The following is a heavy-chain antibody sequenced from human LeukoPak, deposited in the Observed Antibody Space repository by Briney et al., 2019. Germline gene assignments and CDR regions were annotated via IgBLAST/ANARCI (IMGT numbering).Heavy chain of an antibody. J-gene: IGHJ4*02. D-gene: IGHD4-17*01. CDR2: INHSGYT. V-gene: IGHV4-34*10. Sequence: SETLSLICAVSGVSFNDYYWSWVRQTTGRGLEWIGEINHSGYTNDSTSLKSRVTLSIDTSRKQTFPTMRYVTVADTGIYYCTRMTTGHDYWGQGTLVTVSS. CDR3: TRMTTGHDY. CDR1: GVSFNDYY.